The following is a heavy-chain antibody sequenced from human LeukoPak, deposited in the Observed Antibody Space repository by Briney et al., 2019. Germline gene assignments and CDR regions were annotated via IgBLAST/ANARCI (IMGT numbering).Heavy chain of an antibody. D-gene: IGHD3-10*01. V-gene: IGHV4-39*01. J-gene: IGHJ4*02. CDR3: ARQRRLGEPWSFDY. Sequence: PSETLSLTCTVSGGSIRISSYHWGWVRQPPGKGLEWIGSIYNSGHAYYNPSLESRVTISVDTSKNQFSLELSSVTAADTAVYYCARQRRLGEPWSFDYWGQGALVTVSS. CDR2: IYNSGHA. CDR1: GGSIRISSYH.